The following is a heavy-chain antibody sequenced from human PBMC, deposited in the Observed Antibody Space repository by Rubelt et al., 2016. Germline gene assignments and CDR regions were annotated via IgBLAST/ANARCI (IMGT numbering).Heavy chain of an antibody. J-gene: IGHJ4*02. CDR3: TTSIAIRPYYVDY. CDR2: ISPVFGTA. CDR1: GGTFSSYA. V-gene: IGHV1-69*01. Sequence: QVQLVQSGAEVKQPGSSVKVSCKASGGTFSSYAISWVRQAPGQGLEWMGGISPVFGTANYAQNFQGRATTPADDSTTTAYTELGIVRSGGPALYCCTTSIAIRPYYVDYCGQGTLVTFSS. D-gene: IGHD6-6*01.